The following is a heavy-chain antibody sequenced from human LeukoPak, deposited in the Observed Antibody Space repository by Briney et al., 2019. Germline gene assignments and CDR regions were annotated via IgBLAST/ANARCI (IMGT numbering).Heavy chain of an antibody. CDR3: ARGTGAYYYL. D-gene: IGHD3-22*01. V-gene: IGHV4-59*01. CDR2: IYYSGST. J-gene: IGHJ3*01. CDR1: GGSISDYY. Sequence: SETLSLTCTVSGGSISDYYWSWIRQPPGKGLEWIGYIYYSGSTKYDPYLKSRVTISIDTSKNQFSLKLSSVTAADTALYYCARGTGAYYYLWGQGTMVTVSS.